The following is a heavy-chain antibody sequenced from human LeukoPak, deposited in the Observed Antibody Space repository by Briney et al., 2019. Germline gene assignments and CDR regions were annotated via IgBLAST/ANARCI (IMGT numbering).Heavy chain of an antibody. J-gene: IGHJ5*02. V-gene: IGHV3-48*03. CDR2: ITSSGNTM. D-gene: IGHD4-11*01. Sequence: PGGSLRLSCAASGFTFSSYEMNWVRQAPGKGLEWVSFITSSGNTMYYADSVKGRFTISRDNAKNSLYLQMNSLRADDTAVYYCARLRSKYWFGPWGQGTLVTVSS. CDR3: ARLRSKYWFGP. CDR1: GFTFSSYE.